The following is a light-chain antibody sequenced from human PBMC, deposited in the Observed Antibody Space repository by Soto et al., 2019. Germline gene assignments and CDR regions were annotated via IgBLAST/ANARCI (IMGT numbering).Light chain of an antibody. J-gene: IGKJ1*01. CDR2: AAT. Sequence: DIQMTQSPSSLSASVGDRVTITCRASRTITTFLNWYQQKPGKAPKLLIYAATTSQSGVPSRFSGSGSGTYFTLTISSLQPEDFATYYCQQTYSTRWTFGQGTKVDIK. CDR3: QQTYSTRWT. CDR1: RTITTF. V-gene: IGKV1-39*01.